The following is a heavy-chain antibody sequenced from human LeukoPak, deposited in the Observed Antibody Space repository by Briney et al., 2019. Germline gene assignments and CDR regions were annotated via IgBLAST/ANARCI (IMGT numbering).Heavy chain of an antibody. CDR3: AGAPPDTAMAYYYYGMDV. CDR1: GGTFSSYT. CDR2: IIPILGIA. Sequence: GASVKVSCKASGGTFSSYTISWVRQAPGQGLEWMGRIIPILGIANYAQKFQGRVTITADKSTSTAYMELSSLRSEDTAVYYCAGAPPDTAMAYYYYGMDVWGQGTTVTVSS. V-gene: IGHV1-69*02. D-gene: IGHD5-18*01. J-gene: IGHJ6*02.